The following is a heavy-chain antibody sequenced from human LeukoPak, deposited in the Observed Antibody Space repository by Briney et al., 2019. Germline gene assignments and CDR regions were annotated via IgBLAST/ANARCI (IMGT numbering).Heavy chain of an antibody. V-gene: IGHV1-18*01. Sequence: GASVKVSCKASGYTFTSYGISRVRQAPGQGLEWMGWISAYNGNTNYAQKLQGRVTMTTDTSTSTAYMELRSLRSDDTAVYYCARVITMVRGRNYMDVWGKGTTVTVSS. J-gene: IGHJ6*03. CDR1: GYTFTSYG. CDR3: ARVITMVRGRNYMDV. D-gene: IGHD3-10*01. CDR2: ISAYNGNT.